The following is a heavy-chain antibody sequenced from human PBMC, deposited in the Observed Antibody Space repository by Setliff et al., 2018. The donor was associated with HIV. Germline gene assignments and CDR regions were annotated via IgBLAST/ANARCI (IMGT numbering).Heavy chain of an antibody. CDR1: GFILSEDW. CDR2: IYYSGSA. V-gene: IGHV4-30-4*08. D-gene: IGHD6-19*01. Sequence: PSETLSLSCAVSGFILSEDWMSWIRQAPGKGLEWIGCIYYSGSAYYNPSLQRRVTISVDTSKNQVSLKLNSMTAADTAVYFCVRGPQWLVQKGRVYYFDYWGQGTLVTVSS. J-gene: IGHJ4*02. CDR3: VRGPQWLVQKGRVYYFDY.